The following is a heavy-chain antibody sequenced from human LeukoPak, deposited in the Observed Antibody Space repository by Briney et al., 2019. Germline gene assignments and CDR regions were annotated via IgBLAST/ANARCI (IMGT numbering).Heavy chain of an antibody. CDR1: GFTFRNHG. CDR2: IWYDGSNK. CDR3: VKDPKAPRFDH. J-gene: IGHJ4*02. Sequence: GRSLRLSCAASGFTFRNHGMHWVRQAPGKGLEWVAVIWYDGSNKYYADSVKGRFTISRDNSRNTLYLQMNSLTAEDTALYYCVKDPKAPRFDHWGQGTLVTVSS. V-gene: IGHV3-33*06.